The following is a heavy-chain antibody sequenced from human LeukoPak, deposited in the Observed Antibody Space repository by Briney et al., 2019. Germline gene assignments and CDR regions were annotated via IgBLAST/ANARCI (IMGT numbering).Heavy chain of an antibody. CDR2: IYYSGST. J-gene: IGHJ5*02. CDR1: GGSISSYY. CDR3: ANIAVLRGIIDGFDP. D-gene: IGHD3-16*01. Sequence: SETLSLTCTVSGGSISSYYWSWIRQPPGKGLEWIGYIYYSGSTNYNPSLKSRVTISVDTSKNQFSLKLSSVTAADTAVYYCANIAVLRGIIDGFDPWGQGTLVTVSS. V-gene: IGHV4-59*01.